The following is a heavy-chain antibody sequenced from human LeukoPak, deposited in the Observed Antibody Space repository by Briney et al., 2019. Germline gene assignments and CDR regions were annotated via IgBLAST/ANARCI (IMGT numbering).Heavy chain of an antibody. CDR3: AREKQTGWSDY. D-gene: IGHD1-1*01. CDR2: IYYSGST. J-gene: IGHJ4*02. Sequence: SETLSLTCTVSGGTISSGGYYWSWIRQHPGKGLEWIGYIYYSGSTYYNPSLKSRVTISVDTSKNQFSLKLSSVTAADTAVYYCAREKQTGWSDYWGQGTLVTVSS. V-gene: IGHV4-31*03. CDR1: GGTISSGGYY.